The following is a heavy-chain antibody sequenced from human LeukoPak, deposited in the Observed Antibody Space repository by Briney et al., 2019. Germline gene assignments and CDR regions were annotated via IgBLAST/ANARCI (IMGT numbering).Heavy chain of an antibody. J-gene: IGHJ3*02. D-gene: IGHD1-26*01. CDR1: GGSISSYY. CDR3: ARGGSYLSAFDI. CDR2: IYYSGST. Sequence: SSETLSLTCTVSGGSISSYYWSWIRQPPGKGLEWIGYIYYSGSTNYNPSLKSRVTISVDTSKNQFSLKLSSVTAADTAVYYCARGGSYLSAFDIWGQGTMVTVSS. V-gene: IGHV4-59*12.